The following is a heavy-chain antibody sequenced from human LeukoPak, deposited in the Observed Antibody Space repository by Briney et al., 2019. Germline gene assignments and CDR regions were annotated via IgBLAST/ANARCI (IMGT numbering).Heavy chain of an antibody. CDR1: GGSICSGDYY. J-gene: IGHJ4*02. D-gene: IGHD3-22*01. Sequence: PSQTLSLTCTVSGGSICSGDYYWSWVRQPPGKGLEWIGYIYYCGSTSYNPSLKSRVTMSVDTSKNQFSLNLNSVTAADTAVYYCARGVRRSGYYDYWGQGTLVAVSS. CDR2: IYYCGST. CDR3: ARGVRRSGYYDY. V-gene: IGHV4-30-4*01.